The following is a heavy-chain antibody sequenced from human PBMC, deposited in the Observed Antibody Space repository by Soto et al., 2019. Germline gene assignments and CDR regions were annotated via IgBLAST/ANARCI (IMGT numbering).Heavy chain of an antibody. V-gene: IGHV3-23*01. CDR2: ISGSGGST. D-gene: IGHD6-6*01. Sequence: TGGSLRLSCAASGFTFSSYAMSWVRQAPGKGLEWVSAISGSGGSTYYEDSVKGRFTISRDNSKNTLYLQMNSLRAEDTAVYYCATPPKRERGWGIAARYAFDIWGQGTMVTVSS. J-gene: IGHJ3*02. CDR3: ATPPKRERGWGIAARYAFDI. CDR1: GFTFSSYA.